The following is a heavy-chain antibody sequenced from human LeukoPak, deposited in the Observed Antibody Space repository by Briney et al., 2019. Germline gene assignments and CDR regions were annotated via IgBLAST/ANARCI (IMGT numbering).Heavy chain of an antibody. D-gene: IGHD3-22*01. J-gene: IGHJ6*02. CDR3: ARDRYDTGYYGMDV. Sequence: GGSLRLSCVASGFTFSRNWMQWVRQAPGKGLEWVAVISYDGSNKYYADSVKGRFTISRDNSKNTLYLQMNSLRAEDTAVYYCARDRYDTGYYGMDVWGQGTTVTVSS. V-gene: IGHV3-30*03. CDR2: ISYDGSNK. CDR1: GFTFSRNW.